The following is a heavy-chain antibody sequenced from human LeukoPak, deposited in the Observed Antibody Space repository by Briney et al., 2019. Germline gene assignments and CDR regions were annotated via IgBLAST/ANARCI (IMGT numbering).Heavy chain of an antibody. CDR3: ARDYYDSGGYYFYDAFDI. V-gene: IGHV3-23*01. Sequence: GGSLRLSCAASGFTFSSYAMSWVRQAPGKGLEWVSAISGSGGSTYYADSVRGRFTISRDNAKNSLYLQMNSLRAEDTAVYYCARDYYDSGGYYFYDAFDIWGQGTMVTVSS. CDR2: ISGSGGST. J-gene: IGHJ3*02. CDR1: GFTFSSYA. D-gene: IGHD3-22*01.